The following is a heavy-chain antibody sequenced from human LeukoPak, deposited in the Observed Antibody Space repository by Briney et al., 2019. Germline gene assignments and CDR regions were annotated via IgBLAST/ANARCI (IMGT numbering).Heavy chain of an antibody. CDR2: IRADDGDT. V-gene: IGHV1-18*01. CDR3: AREGYSYGLKWLDP. CDR1: GYTFTSYG. Sequence: ASVKLSCKASGYTFTSYGISWVRQAPGQGLEWMGWIRADDGDTNYAEKLKGRFTITRDTSTSTAYMEMRSLRSDDTAVYYCAREGYSYGLKWLDPWGEGTLVTVSS. J-gene: IGHJ5*02. D-gene: IGHD5-18*01.